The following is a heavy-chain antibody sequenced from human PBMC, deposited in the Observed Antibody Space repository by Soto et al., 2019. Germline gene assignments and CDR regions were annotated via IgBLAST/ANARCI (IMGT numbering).Heavy chain of an antibody. J-gene: IGHJ4*02. V-gene: IGHV1-18*01. CDR1: GYTFTSYG. D-gene: IGHD2-2*01. CDR2: ISAYNGNT. CDR3: ASDSRYCSSTSCTPGTLINDY. Sequence: QGQLVQAGAEVKKPGASVKVACKASGYTFTSYGISWVRQDPGQGLAWMGWISAYNGNTNYAQKLQGRVTMNTDTSTSTAYVELRSLRSDDTAVYYCASDSRYCSSTSCTPGTLINDYWGQGTMVTVSS.